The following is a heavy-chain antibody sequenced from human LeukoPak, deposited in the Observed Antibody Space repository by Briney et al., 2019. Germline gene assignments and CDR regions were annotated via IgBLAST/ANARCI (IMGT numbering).Heavy chain of an antibody. J-gene: IGHJ4*02. CDR1: GYNFIGYY. Sequence: ASAKVSFTASGYNFIGYYMHWVRQAPGQGLEWMGRLIPNSGDTTYGQKFQGRVAVTRDTSINTVYMELSRLTFDDTAVYYCAREDSYGYFDHWGQGTRVTVSS. V-gene: IGHV1-2*06. D-gene: IGHD5-18*01. CDR2: LIPNSGDT. CDR3: AREDSYGYFDH.